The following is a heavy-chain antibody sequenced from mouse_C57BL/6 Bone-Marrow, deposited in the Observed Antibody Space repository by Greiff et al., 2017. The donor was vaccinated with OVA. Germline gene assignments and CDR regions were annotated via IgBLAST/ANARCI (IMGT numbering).Heavy chain of an antibody. Sequence: VMLVESGPGLVAPSQSLSITCTVSGFSLTSYAISWVRQPPGKGLEWLGVIWSGGGTDYNSALKSRLSISKDNSKSQVFLKMNSLQTDDTAKYDCAREGNSANYAMDYWGQGTSVTVSS. CDR2: IWSGGGT. D-gene: IGHD3-1*01. CDR1: GFSLTSYA. CDR3: AREGNSANYAMDY. J-gene: IGHJ4*01. V-gene: IGHV2-9-1*01.